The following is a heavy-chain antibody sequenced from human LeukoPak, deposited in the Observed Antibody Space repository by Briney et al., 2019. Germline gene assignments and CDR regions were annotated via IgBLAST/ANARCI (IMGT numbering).Heavy chain of an antibody. CDR2: INPDGSST. Sequence: GSLRLSCAASRFTFSNYWMHWVRQAPGKGLVWVSRINPDGSSTTYADSVKGRFTISRDNVKNTVSLQMNSLRAEDTAAYYCARADAFDIWGQGTMVTVSS. J-gene: IGHJ3*02. V-gene: IGHV3-74*01. CDR3: ARADAFDI. CDR1: RFTFSNYW.